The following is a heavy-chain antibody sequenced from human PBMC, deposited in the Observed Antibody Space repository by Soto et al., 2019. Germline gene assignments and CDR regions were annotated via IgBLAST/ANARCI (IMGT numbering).Heavy chain of an antibody. D-gene: IGHD2-2*01. CDR1: GGTFSTYT. CDR2: IIPMLTVT. J-gene: IGHJ3*01. Sequence: QVHLVQSGAEVKKPGSSVKVSCKAAGGTFSTYTLIWVRQSPGQGLEWMGRIIPMLTVTNSAQKFPGRVTLTAEKSTSTAFMELSSLRSDDTAVYYCSIGSWSAETFDVWGQGTMVTVSS. CDR3: SIGSWSAETFDV. V-gene: IGHV1-69*02.